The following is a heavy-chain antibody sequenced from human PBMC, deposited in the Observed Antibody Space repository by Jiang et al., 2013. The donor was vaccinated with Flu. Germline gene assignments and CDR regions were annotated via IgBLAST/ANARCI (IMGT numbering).Heavy chain of an antibody. V-gene: IGHV4-4*07. D-gene: IGHD2-15*01. CDR2: IYYSGST. CDR3: ARNQRYCSGGSCYAWFDP. J-gene: IGHJ5*02. CDR1: GGSISNNH. Sequence: GLVKPSETLSLTCAVSGGSISNNHWSWIRQPAGKGLEWIGRIYYSGSTNYNPSLKSRVTMSVDTSKNQFSLNLSSVTAADTAVYYCARNQRYCSGGSCYAWFDPWGQGTLVTVSS.